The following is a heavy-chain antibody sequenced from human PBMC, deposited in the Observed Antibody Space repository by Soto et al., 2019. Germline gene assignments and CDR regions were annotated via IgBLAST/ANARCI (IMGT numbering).Heavy chain of an antibody. Sequence: ASVKVSCKASGGTFSSYAISWVRQAPEQGLEWMGGIIPIFGTANYAQKFQGRVTITADESTSTAYMELSSLRSEDTAVYYCASEPGIAAAGRFYWFDPWGQGTLVTVSS. J-gene: IGHJ5*02. CDR3: ASEPGIAAAGRFYWFDP. CDR2: IIPIFGTA. CDR1: GGTFSSYA. D-gene: IGHD6-13*01. V-gene: IGHV1-69*13.